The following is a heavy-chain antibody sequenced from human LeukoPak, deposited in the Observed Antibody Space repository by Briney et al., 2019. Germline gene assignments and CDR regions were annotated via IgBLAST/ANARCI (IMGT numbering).Heavy chain of an antibody. V-gene: IGHV3-9*03. J-gene: IGHJ4*02. Sequence: GGSLRLSCAASEFSVGSNYMTWVRQAPGKGLEWVSGISWNSGSIGYADSVNGRFTISRNNAKNSLYLQMNSLRAEDMALYYCAKVSRVYSSGWYYYDYWGQGTLVTVSS. CDR1: EFSVGSNY. CDR2: ISWNSGSI. CDR3: AKVSRVYSSGWYYYDY. D-gene: IGHD6-19*01.